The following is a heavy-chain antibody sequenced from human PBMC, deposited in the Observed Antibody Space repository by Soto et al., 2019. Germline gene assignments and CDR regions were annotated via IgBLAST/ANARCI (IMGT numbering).Heavy chain of an antibody. CDR1: GGSFSGYY. CDR3: ARGRTGMDV. J-gene: IGHJ6*02. CDR2: INHGGRT. Sequence: SETLSLTCAVYGGSFSGYYWSWIRQPPGKGLEWIGEINHGGRTNYSPSLKSRLTISVDTSKNQFSLKLTSVTAADTAVYYCARGRTGMDVCGQGTTVTVYS. V-gene: IGHV4-34*01.